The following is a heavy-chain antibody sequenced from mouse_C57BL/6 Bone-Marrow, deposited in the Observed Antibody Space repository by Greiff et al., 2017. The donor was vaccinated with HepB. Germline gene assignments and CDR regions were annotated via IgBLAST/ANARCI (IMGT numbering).Heavy chain of an antibody. D-gene: IGHD1-1*01. J-gene: IGHJ4*01. CDR3: AREGHYYGSSRAGYAMDY. V-gene: IGHV1-69*01. CDR1: GYTFTSYW. CDR2: IDPSDSYT. Sequence: QVQLQQPGAELVMPGASVKLSRKASGYTFTSYWMHWVKQRPGQGLEWIGEIDPSDSYTNYNQKFKGKSTLTVDKSSSTAYMQLSSLTSEDSAVYYCAREGHYYGSSRAGYAMDYWGQGTSVTVSS.